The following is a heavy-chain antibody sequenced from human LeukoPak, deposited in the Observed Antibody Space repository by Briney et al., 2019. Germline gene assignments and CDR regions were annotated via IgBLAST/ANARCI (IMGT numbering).Heavy chain of an antibody. Sequence: SETLSLTCAVSGGSLITANFFWGWIRQPPGKGLEWIGSVYYSGKTYYNPSLKSRVSISVDTSKNQFSLRLTSVTAADTAVYYCAREASGGYDILNGYFNSGFDIWGQGTTVTASS. V-gene: IGHV4-39*07. CDR2: VYYSGKT. CDR1: GGSLITANFF. D-gene: IGHD3-9*01. J-gene: IGHJ3*02. CDR3: AREASGGYDILNGYFNSGFDI.